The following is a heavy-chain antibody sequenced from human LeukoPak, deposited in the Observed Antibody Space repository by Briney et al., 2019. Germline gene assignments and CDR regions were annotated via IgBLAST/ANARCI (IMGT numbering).Heavy chain of an antibody. CDR3: ARHYFESSGFYQPPGY. CDR2: IYNSGST. CDR1: GGSISSSTYY. V-gene: IGHV4-39*01. J-gene: IGHJ4*02. D-gene: IGHD3-22*01. Sequence: PSETLSLTCTVSGGSISSSTYYWGWVRQPPGKGLEWIGSIYNSGSTYYNPSLQSRVTISVDTSRSQFSLKLSSVTAADTAVYYCARHYFESSGFYQPPGYWGQGTLVTVSS.